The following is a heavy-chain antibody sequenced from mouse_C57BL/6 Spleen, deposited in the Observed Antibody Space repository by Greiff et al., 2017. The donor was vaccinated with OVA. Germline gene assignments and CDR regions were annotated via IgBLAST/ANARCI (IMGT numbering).Heavy chain of an antibody. CDR2: IYPGDGDT. CDR3: AGGSSPGDY. V-gene: IGHV1-82*01. J-gene: IGHJ4*01. CDR1: GYAFSSSW. Sequence: QVQLQQSGPELVKPGASVKISCKASGYAFSSSWMNWVKQRPGQGLEWIGRIYPGDGDTNYNGKFKGKATLTADKSSSTAYMQLSSLTSEDSAVYFGAGGSSPGDYWGQGTSVTVSS. D-gene: IGHD1-1*01.